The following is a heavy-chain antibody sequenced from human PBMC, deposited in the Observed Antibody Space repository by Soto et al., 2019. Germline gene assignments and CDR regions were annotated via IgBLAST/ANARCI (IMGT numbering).Heavy chain of an antibody. CDR1: GYSFTTYG. Sequence: QVQLVQSGGEVKKPGASVKVSCKTSGYSFTTYGISWVRQAPGQGLEWMGWISGYNGNTHYAQKFQGRVSMTTDTSTSTDYMELRSLRSDDTAVYYCAREGPAPYYYYYGMDVWGQGTTVTVSS. CDR2: ISGYNGNT. J-gene: IGHJ6*02. V-gene: IGHV1-18*01. CDR3: AREGPAPYYYYYGMDV.